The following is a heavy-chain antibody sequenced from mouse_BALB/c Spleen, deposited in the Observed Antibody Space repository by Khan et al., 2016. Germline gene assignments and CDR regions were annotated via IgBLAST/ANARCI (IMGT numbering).Heavy chain of an antibody. CDR1: GYTFTSYW. CDR2: IYPGDGDT. D-gene: IGHD2-4*01. V-gene: IGHV1-87*01. CDR3: ARGNSYYDYDY. Sequence: QVQLQQSGAELARPGASVKLSCKASGYTFTSYWMQWVKQRPGQGLEWIGAIYPGDGDTRYTQKFKGKATLTADKSSSTAYMQLSSLASEDSAVYYCARGNSYYDYDYWSPGTTLTVSS. J-gene: IGHJ2*01.